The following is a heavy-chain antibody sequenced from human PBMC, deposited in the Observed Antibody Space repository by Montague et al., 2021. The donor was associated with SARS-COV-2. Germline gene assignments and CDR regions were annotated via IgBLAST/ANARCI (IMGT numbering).Heavy chain of an antibody. CDR1: GGSMSDHY. V-gene: IGHV4-59*11. Sequence: SETLSLTCTVSGGSMSDHYWAWIRQPPGKGLEWLAYIYYSGGINSNASLKSRVSMSVDTSKNQFSLKLTSVTAADTAVYYCARAVSVRRAGNWIDPWGQGTLVTVSS. D-gene: IGHD5-24*01. J-gene: IGHJ5*02. CDR3: ARAVSVRRAGNWIDP. CDR2: IYYSGGI.